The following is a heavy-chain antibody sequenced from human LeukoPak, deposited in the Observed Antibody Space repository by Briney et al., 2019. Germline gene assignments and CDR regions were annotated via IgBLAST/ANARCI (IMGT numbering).Heavy chain of an antibody. J-gene: IGHJ4*02. CDR3: ARDYYDSSGYAEL. CDR2: IYTSGST. Sequence: PSETLSLTCTVSGGSISSYYWSWIRQPPGKGLECIGYIYTSGSTNYNPSLKSRVTISVDTSKNQFSLKLSSVTAADTAVYYCARDYYDSSGYAELWGQGTLVTVSS. D-gene: IGHD3-22*01. CDR1: GGSISSYY. V-gene: IGHV4-4*09.